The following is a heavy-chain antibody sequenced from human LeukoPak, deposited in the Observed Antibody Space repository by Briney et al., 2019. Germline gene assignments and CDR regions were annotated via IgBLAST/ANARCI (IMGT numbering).Heavy chain of an antibody. V-gene: IGHV3-33*01. Sequence: GRSLRLSCAASGFTFSSYGMHWVRQAPGKGLEWVAAIWYDGSNKYYADSVKGRFTISRDNSKNTLYLQMNSLRAEDTAVYYCARAGSYGSGSYTNWGQGTLVTVSS. CDR2: IWYDGSNK. CDR3: ARAGSYGSGSYTN. D-gene: IGHD3-10*01. J-gene: IGHJ4*02. CDR1: GFTFSSYG.